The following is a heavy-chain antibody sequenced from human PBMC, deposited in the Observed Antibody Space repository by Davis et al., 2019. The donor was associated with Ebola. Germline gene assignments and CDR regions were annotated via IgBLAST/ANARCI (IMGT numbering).Heavy chain of an antibody. CDR3: ARDGYYYGMDV. J-gene: IGHJ6*02. Sequence: GESLKISCAASGFTFSSYSMNWVRQAPGKGLEWVSYISSSSSTIYYADSVKGRFTISRDNAKNSLYLQMNSLRAEDTAVYYCARDGYYYGMDVWGQGTTVTVSS. V-gene: IGHV3-48*04. CDR2: ISSSSSTI. CDR1: GFTFSSYS.